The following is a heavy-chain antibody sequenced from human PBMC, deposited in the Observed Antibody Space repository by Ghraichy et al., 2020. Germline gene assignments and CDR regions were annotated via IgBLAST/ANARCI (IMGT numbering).Heavy chain of an antibody. CDR2: IWDDGSNK. Sequence: GGSLRLSCAASGFTFSSYGMHWVRQAPGKGLEWVSVIWDDGSNKYDADSVKGRFTISRDNSKNTLYLQMNSLRAEDTAVYYCARASIDRFSGTTYWGQGTLVTVSS. D-gene: IGHD1-1*01. CDR3: ARASIDRFSGTTY. V-gene: IGHV3-33*01. CDR1: GFTFSSYG. J-gene: IGHJ4*02.